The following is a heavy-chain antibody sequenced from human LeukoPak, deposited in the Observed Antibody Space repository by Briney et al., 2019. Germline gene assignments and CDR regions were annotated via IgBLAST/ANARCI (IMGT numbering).Heavy chain of an antibody. CDR3: ARSEFGDSLYYYYYYYMDV. CDR2: INHSGST. J-gene: IGHJ6*03. Sequence: SETLSRACTVSGGSISSGFYYWSWIRQPAGKGLEWIGEINHSGSTNYNPSLKSRVTISVDTSKNQFSLKLSSVTAADTAVYYCARSEFGDSLYYYYYYYMDVWGKGTTVTVSS. CDR1: GGSISSGFYY. V-gene: IGHV4-61*10. D-gene: IGHD4-17*01.